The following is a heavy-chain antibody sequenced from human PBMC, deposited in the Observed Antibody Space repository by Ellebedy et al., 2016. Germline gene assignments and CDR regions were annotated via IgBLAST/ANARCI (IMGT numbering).Heavy chain of an antibody. V-gene: IGHV3-23*01. J-gene: IGHJ4*02. CDR2: ISAGGDNT. Sequence: GGSLRLXXATSGFSFNTFFMGWVRQAPGKGLEWVSTISAGGDNTQFADSVKGRFTVSRDNSRNTVYLQMNDLRVEDTALYYCRHGHYADYWGQGTLVTVSS. CDR1: GFSFNTFF. CDR3: RHGHYADY. D-gene: IGHD3/OR15-3a*01.